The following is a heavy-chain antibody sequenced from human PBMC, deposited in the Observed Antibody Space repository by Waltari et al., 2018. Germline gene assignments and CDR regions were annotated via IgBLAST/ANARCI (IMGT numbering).Heavy chain of an antibody. Sequence: QVQLQESGPGLVKPSETLSLTCAVSGYSISSGYHWGWIRQPPGKGLEWIGSIYHSGSTYYNPSLKSRVTISVDTSKNQFSLKLSSVTAADTAVYYCARDRGGFSSSWYGDYYYYMDVWGKGTTVTVSS. D-gene: IGHD6-13*01. CDR1: GYSISSGYH. CDR3: ARDRGGFSSSWYGDYYYYMDV. J-gene: IGHJ6*03. CDR2: IYHSGST. V-gene: IGHV4-38-2*02.